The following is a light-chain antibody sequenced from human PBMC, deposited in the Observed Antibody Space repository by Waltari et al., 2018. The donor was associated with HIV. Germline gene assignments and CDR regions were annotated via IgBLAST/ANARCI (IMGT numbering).Light chain of an antibody. CDR3: QHYGSPPYT. CDR2: GAS. CDR1: QSVSSSY. V-gene: IGKV3-20*01. Sequence: EIVLTQSPGTLSLSPGERGTLSYRASQSVSSSYLGWYQQKPGQAPRLLIYGASSRATGIPDRFSGSGSGTDFTLTISRLEPEDFAVYYCQHYGSPPYTFGQGTKLEIK. J-gene: IGKJ2*01.